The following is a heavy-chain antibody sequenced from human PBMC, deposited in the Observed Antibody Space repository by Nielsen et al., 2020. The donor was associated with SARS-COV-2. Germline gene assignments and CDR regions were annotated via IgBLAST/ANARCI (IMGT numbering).Heavy chain of an antibody. Sequence: SETLSLTCTVYGGSLRGYFWIWLRQPPGKGLEWIGESNQGGDANYSPSLKNRVTISMDTSKMQFSLRLTSVTAADTGTYFCARGHFRPWIKLFDYWGQGTLVTVSS. V-gene: IGHV4-34*01. CDR2: SNQGGDA. CDR1: GGSLRGYF. D-gene: IGHD5-12*01. CDR3: ARGHFRPWIKLFDY. J-gene: IGHJ4*02.